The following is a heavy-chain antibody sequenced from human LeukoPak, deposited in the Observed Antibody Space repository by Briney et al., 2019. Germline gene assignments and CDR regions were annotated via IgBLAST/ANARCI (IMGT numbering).Heavy chain of an antibody. CDR2: IDPSGGST. CDR3: ARDGKWLVSTFDY. D-gene: IGHD6-19*01. V-gene: IGHV1-46*01. Sequence: GASMKVSCKASGYTFTTYYMHWVRQAPGQGLEWLGVIDPSGGSTTYAQKLQGRVTMTTDTSTSTAYMELRSLRSDDTAVCYCARDGKWLVSTFDYWGQGTLVTVFS. CDR1: GYTFTTYY. J-gene: IGHJ4*02.